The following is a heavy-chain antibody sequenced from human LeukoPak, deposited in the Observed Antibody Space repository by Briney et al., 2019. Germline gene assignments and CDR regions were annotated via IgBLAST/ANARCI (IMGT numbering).Heavy chain of an antibody. CDR2: IYSGGST. D-gene: IGHD6-13*01. V-gene: IGHV3-66*01. CDR1: GFTVSSNY. CDR3: ARVRYSSSWYPFDY. J-gene: IGHJ4*02. Sequence: GGSLRLSCAASGFTVSSNYMSWVRQAPGKGLEWVSVIYSGGSTYYADSVKGRFTISRDNSKNTLYLQMNSLRAEDTAVYYCARVRYSSSWYPFDYWGQGTLVTVSS.